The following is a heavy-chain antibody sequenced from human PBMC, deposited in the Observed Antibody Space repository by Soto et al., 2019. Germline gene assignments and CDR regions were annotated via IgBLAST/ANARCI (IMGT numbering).Heavy chain of an antibody. CDR3: ARDSYYDSSGYDNSNY. CDR2: INPSGGST. Sequence: ASVKVSCKASGYTFTSYYMHWVRQAPGQGLEWMGIINPSGGSTSYAQKFQGRVTMTRDTSTSTVYMELSSLRSEDTAVYYCARDSYYDSSGYDNSNYWGQGTLVTVSS. CDR1: GYTFTSYY. V-gene: IGHV1-46*01. J-gene: IGHJ4*02. D-gene: IGHD3-22*01.